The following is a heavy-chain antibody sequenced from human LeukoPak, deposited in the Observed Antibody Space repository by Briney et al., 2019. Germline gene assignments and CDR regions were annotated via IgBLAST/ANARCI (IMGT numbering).Heavy chain of an antibody. D-gene: IGHD3-22*01. V-gene: IGHV1-2*02. CDR3: ARGISGYSGS. Sequence: ASVKVSCKASGYTFTGYYMHWVRQAPGQGLEWMGWINANSGDTKYAQKFQGRVTMTRDTSISTAYMELSRLRSDDTAMYYCARGISGYSGSWGQGTLVTVSP. J-gene: IGHJ5*02. CDR1: GYTFTGYY. CDR2: INANSGDT.